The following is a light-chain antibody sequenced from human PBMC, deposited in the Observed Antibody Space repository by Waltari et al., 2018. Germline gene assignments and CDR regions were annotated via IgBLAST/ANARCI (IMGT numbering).Light chain of an antibody. J-gene: IGKJ4*01. CDR1: QNVGNY. V-gene: IGKV3-11*01. Sequence: EIVLTQSPATLSLSPGDGATLSCSASQNVGNYLAWYPHKPGQAPRLLIYDTSNRATGIPARFSGSGSGTDFTLTISGLEPEDFAVYYCQHRSNWPLNFGGGTKVEIK. CDR3: QHRSNWPLN. CDR2: DTS.